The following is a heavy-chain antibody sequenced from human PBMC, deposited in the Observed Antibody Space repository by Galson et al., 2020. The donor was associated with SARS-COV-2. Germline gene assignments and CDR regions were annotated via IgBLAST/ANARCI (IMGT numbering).Heavy chain of an antibody. Sequence: GESLKISCAASGFTFSSYSMNWVRQAPGKGLEWVSSISSSSSYIYYADSVKGRFTISRDNAKNSLYLQMNSLRAEDTAVYYCARDMGKYSGYGQVQGYWGQGTLVTVSS. CDR1: GFTFSSYS. V-gene: IGHV3-21*01. J-gene: IGHJ4*02. D-gene: IGHD5-12*01. CDR2: ISSSSSYI. CDR3: ARDMGKYSGYGQVQGY.